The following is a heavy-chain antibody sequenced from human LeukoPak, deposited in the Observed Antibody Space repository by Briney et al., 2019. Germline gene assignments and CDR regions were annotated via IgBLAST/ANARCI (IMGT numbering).Heavy chain of an antibody. CDR2: ISSSGSTI. CDR1: GFTFSNYE. CDR3: ARVLRYCSGGNCYSGGLGYMDV. J-gene: IGHJ6*03. Sequence: AGGSLRLSCAASGFTFSNYEMNWVRQAPGKGLEWVSYISSSGSTIHYADSVKGRFTISRDNAKNSLYLQMNSLRAEDTAVYYCARVLRYCSGGNCYSGGLGYMDVWGKGTTVTISS. D-gene: IGHD2-15*01. V-gene: IGHV3-48*03.